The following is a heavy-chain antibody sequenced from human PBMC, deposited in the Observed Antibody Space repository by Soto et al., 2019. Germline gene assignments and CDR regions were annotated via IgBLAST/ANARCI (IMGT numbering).Heavy chain of an antibody. V-gene: IGHV4-31*03. Sequence: SETLSLTCTVSGGSISSGGYYWSWIRQHPGKGLEWIGYIYYSGSTYYNPSLKSRVTISVDTSKNQFSLKLSSVTAADTAVYYCARDMHIVATPTEGGYYYGMDVWGQGTTVTVSS. CDR2: IYYSGST. D-gene: IGHD5-12*01. CDR3: ARDMHIVATPTEGGYYYGMDV. CDR1: GGSISSGGYY. J-gene: IGHJ6*02.